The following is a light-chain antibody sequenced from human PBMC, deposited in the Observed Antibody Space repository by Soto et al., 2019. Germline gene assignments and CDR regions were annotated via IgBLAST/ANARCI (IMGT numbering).Light chain of an antibody. CDR1: SSDVGVYNY. V-gene: IGLV2-11*01. J-gene: IGLJ1*01. Sequence: QSVLTQPRSVSGSPGQSVTISCTGTSSDVGVYNYVSWYQQYPGKAPKIMIYDVNKRPSGVPDRFSGSKSDNTASLTISGLQAEDEADYYCCSYAGSYTFVFGIGTKVTGL. CDR3: CSYAGSYTFV. CDR2: DVN.